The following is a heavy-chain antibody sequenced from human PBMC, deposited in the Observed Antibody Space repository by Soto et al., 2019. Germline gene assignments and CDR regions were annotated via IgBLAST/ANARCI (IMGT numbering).Heavy chain of an antibody. V-gene: IGHV1-69*06. D-gene: IGHD2-2*02. CDR2: IIPIFNST. CDR1: GSRFSNYV. J-gene: IGHJ4*02. CDR3: AREGRGKKAGYNGLVSLGY. Sequence: SVKVSCKVSGSRFSNYVISWVRQAPGHGLEWLGRIIPIFNSTKYAQNFQGRVTITADKSTSTASLELSSLRSDDTAVYFCAREGRGKKAGYNGLVSLGYWGQGTLVTVSS.